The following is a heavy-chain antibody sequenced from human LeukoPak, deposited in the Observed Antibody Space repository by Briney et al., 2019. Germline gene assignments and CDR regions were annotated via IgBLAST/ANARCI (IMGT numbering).Heavy chain of an antibody. J-gene: IGHJ4*02. CDR2: IYYSGST. D-gene: IGHD6-19*01. CDR3: ARGIAVAVAFDY. V-gene: IGHV4-59*01. Sequence: SETLSLTCTVSGGSISSYYWSWIRQPPGKGLEWIGYIYYSGSTNYNPPLKSRVTISVDTSKNQFSLKLSSVTAADTAVYYCARGIAVAVAFDYWGQGTLVTVSS. CDR1: GGSISSYY.